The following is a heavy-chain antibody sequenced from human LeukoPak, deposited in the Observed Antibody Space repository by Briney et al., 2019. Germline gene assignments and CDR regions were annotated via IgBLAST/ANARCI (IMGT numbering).Heavy chain of an antibody. CDR3: ARGGTNWGSPYWCFDL. Sequence: ASVKVSCKASGYTFTGYYIHWVRPAPGQGLEWMGWINPNIGGTNYAEKCQGRVTMTRDTSISTAYMELSRLRSDDTAVYYCARGGTNWGSPYWCFDLWGRGTLVTVSS. J-gene: IGHJ2*01. CDR2: INPNIGGT. CDR1: GYTFTGYY. V-gene: IGHV1-2*02. D-gene: IGHD7-27*01.